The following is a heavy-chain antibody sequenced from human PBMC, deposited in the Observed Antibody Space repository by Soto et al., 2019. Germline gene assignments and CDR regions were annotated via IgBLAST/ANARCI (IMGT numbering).Heavy chain of an antibody. CDR2: IYDSGST. V-gene: IGHV4-59*01. J-gene: IGHJ4*02. D-gene: IGHD6-19*01. CDR1: GGSISSYY. CDR3: ARDLGYSSGWYTGFDY. Sequence: QVQLQESGPGLVKPSETLSLTCTVSGGSISSYYWRWIRQPPGKGLEWIGYIYDSGSTNYNPSLKSRVTIAVDTSKNQFSLKLSSVTAADTAVYYCARDLGYSSGWYTGFDYWGQGTLVTVSS.